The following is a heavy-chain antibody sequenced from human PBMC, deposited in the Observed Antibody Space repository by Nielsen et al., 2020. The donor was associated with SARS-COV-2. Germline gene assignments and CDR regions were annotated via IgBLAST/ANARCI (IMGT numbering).Heavy chain of an antibody. CDR3: TRVNPISDSWFDVFDI. D-gene: IGHD6-13*01. CDR2: IRSKTHSYET. Sequence: GESLKISCAASGFSFSDSGMHWVRQASGKGLEWVGRIRSKTHSYETVYAASVRDRFTISRDDSKNTAYLQMNSLKTEDTAVYFCTRVNPISDSWFDVFDIWGQGTMVTVSS. CDR1: GFSFSDSG. J-gene: IGHJ3*02. V-gene: IGHV3-73*01.